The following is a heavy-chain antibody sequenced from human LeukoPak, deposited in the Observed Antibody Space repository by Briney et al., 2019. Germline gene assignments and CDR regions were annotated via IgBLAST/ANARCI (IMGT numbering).Heavy chain of an antibody. CDR2: IYYSGST. CDR3: ARGVTPFDY. J-gene: IGHJ4*02. CDR1: GGSISSSSYY. D-gene: IGHD2-21*02. V-gene: IGHV4-39*07. Sequence: SETLSLTCTVSGGSISSSSYYWAWIRQSPGKGLEWIANIYYSGSTYYNPSLKSRVTISVDTSKNQFSLKLSSVTAADTAVYYCARGVTPFDYWGQGTLVTVSS.